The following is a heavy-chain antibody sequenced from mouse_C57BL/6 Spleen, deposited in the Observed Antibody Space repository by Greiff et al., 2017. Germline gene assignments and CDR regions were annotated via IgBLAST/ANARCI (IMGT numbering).Heavy chain of an antibody. CDR3: AKRAYGNAMDY. Sequence: EVKLMESGGGLVKPGGSLKLSCAASGFTFSDYGMHWVRQAPEKGLEWVAYISSGSSTIYYADTVKGRFTISRDNAKNTLFLQRTSLRSEDTAMYYCAKRAYGNAMDYWGQGTSVTVSS. D-gene: IGHD2-1*01. V-gene: IGHV5-17*01. CDR2: ISSGSSTI. CDR1: GFTFSDYG. J-gene: IGHJ4*01.